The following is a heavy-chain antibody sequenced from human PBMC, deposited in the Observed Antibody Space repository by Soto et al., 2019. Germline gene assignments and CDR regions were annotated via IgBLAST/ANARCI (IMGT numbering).Heavy chain of an antibody. CDR2: ISYDGSNK. Sequence: PGGSLRLSCAASGFTFSSYGMHWVRQAPGKGLEWVAVISYDGSNKYYADSVKGRFTISRDNSKNTLYLQMNSLRAEDTAVYYCATVSITSPDAYYFDYWGQGTLVTVSS. V-gene: IGHV3-30*03. CDR1: GFTFSSYG. J-gene: IGHJ4*02. CDR3: ATVSITSPDAYYFDY. D-gene: IGHD1-20*01.